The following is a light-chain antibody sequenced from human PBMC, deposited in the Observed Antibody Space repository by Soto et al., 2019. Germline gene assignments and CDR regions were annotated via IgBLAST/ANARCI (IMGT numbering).Light chain of an antibody. J-gene: IGKJ2*01. CDR2: DVS. CDR3: QQRSNWPPEYT. V-gene: IGKV3-11*01. CDR1: QSVSSF. Sequence: EIVLTQSPATLSLSPGERATLSCRASQSVSSFLAWYQQKPGQAPRLLLYDVSNRATGIPARFSGSGSGTDFPLTISSLEPEDFAVYYCQQRSNWPPEYTFGQGSKMEIK.